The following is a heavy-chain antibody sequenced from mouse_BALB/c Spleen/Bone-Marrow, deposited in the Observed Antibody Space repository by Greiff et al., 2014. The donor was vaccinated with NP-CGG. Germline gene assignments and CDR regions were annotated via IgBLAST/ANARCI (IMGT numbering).Heavy chain of an antibody. CDR2: ISDGGGYT. CDR3: ARSGERYGAMDY. Sequence: EVMLVESGAGLVKPGGSLKLSCAASGFTFSDYYMYWVRQTPEKRLEWVATISDGGGYTYYPDSVWGRFTISRDNAKNNLYLQMSSLKSEDTAMYYCARSGERYGAMDYWGQGTSVTVFS. CDR1: GFTFSDYY. V-gene: IGHV5-4*02. D-gene: IGHD2-10*02. J-gene: IGHJ4*01.